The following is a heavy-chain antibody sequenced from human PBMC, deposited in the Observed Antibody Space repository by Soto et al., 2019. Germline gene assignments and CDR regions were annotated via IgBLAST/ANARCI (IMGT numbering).Heavy chain of an antibody. CDR2: ISYSGST. Sequence: PSETLSLTFSVSGGSISPYFWTWVRQAPGQRLEWIGYISYSGSTNYNPSLKSRRTMLLSTSKKQFSLKLSSVTEADTAVYYCARGTRATQYYNDVYGVDVWGQGTTVTVSS. CDR3: ARGTRATQYYNDVYGVDV. V-gene: IGHV4-59*01. J-gene: IGHJ6*02. CDR1: GGSISPYF.